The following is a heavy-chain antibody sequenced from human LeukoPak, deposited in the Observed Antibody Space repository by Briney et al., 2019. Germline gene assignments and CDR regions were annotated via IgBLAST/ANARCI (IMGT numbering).Heavy chain of an antibody. D-gene: IGHD1-26*01. CDR3: VRYAGGSDY. J-gene: IGHJ4*02. CDR2: INHSGST. Sequence: SETLSLTCAVYGGSFSGYYWSWIRQPPGKGLEWIGEINHSGSTNYNPSLKSRVTISVDTSKNQFSLELSSVTAADTAVYYCVRYAGGSDYWGQGTLVTVSS. V-gene: IGHV4-34*01. CDR1: GGSFSGYY.